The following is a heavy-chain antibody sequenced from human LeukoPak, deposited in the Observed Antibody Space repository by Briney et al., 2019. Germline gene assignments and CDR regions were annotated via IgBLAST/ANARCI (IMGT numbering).Heavy chain of an antibody. CDR1: GGSITGYY. CDR3: ARHGPYYDFWSGPFPGGFDP. D-gene: IGHD3-3*01. Sequence: SETLSLTCSVSGGSITGYYWGWIRQPPGKGLEWIGYIFYSGNAYYSPSLGSRVTISVDTSKNQFSLKLSSVTAADTAVYYCARHGPYYDFWSGPFPGGFDPWGQGTLVTVSS. J-gene: IGHJ5*02. CDR2: IFYSGNA. V-gene: IGHV4-59*08.